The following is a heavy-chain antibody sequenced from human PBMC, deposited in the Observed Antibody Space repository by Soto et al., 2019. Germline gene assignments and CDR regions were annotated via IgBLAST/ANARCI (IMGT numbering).Heavy chain of an antibody. Sequence: GASVKVSCKASGYTFTSYAMHWVRQAPGQRLEWMGWINAGNGNTKYSQKFQGRVTITRDTSASTAYMELSSLRSEDTAVYYCARSLGTAMVNGGMDVWGQGTTVTVSS. CDR1: GYTFTSYA. V-gene: IGHV1-3*01. J-gene: IGHJ6*02. D-gene: IGHD5-18*01. CDR2: INAGNGNT. CDR3: ARSLGTAMVNGGMDV.